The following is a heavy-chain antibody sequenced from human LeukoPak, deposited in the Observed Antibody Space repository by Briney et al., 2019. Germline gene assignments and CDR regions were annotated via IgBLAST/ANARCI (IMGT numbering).Heavy chain of an antibody. J-gene: IGHJ5*02. Sequence: ASVKDSCKASGYTFTSYDINWVRQATGQGLEWMGWMNPNSGNTGYAQKFQGRVTITRNTSISTAYMELSSLRSEDTAVYYCVRGPYCSSTSCSYGSWFDPWGQGTLVTVSS. D-gene: IGHD2-2*01. CDR3: VRGPYCSSTSCSYGSWFDP. CDR1: GYTFTSYD. V-gene: IGHV1-8*03. CDR2: MNPNSGNT.